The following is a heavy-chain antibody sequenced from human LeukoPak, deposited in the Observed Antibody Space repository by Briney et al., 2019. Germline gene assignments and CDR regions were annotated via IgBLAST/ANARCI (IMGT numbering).Heavy chain of an antibody. CDR2: INPNSGGT. V-gene: IGHV1-2*02. D-gene: IGHD6-13*01. CDR3: ARGRSPGIAAALDAFDI. Sequence: GASVKVSCKASGYTFTGYYMHWERQAPGQGLEWMGWINPNSGGTNYAQKFQGRVTMTRDTSISTAYMELSRLRSDDTAVYYCARGRSPGIAAALDAFDIWGQGTMVTVSS. CDR1: GYTFTGYY. J-gene: IGHJ3*02.